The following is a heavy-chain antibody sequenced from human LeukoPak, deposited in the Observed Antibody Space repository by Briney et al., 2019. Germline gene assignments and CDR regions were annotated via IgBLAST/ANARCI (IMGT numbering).Heavy chain of an antibody. CDR2: ISSNGGST. CDR3: ARDLRQDIVVVPAAISYYMDV. CDR1: GFTFSSYA. D-gene: IGHD2-2*02. Sequence: GGSLRLSCAASGFTFSSYAMHWVRQAPGKGLEYVSAISSNGGSTYYANSVKGRFTISRDNSKNTLYLQMGSLRAEDMAVYYCARDLRQDIVVVPAAISYYMDVWGKGTTVTVSS. J-gene: IGHJ6*03. V-gene: IGHV3-64*01.